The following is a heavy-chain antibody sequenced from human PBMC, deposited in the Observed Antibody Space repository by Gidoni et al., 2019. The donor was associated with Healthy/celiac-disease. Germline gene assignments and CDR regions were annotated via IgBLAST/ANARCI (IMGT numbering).Heavy chain of an antibody. CDR2: INHSGST. Sequence: QVQLQQWGAGLLKPSETLSLTCAVYGGSFSGYYWSWIRQPPGKGLEWIGEINHSGSTNYNPSLKSRVTISVDTSKNQFSLKLSSVTAADTAVYYCAREPHMRGWYANVRGNWFDPWGQGTLVTVSS. D-gene: IGHD6-19*01. CDR1: GGSFSGYY. J-gene: IGHJ5*02. CDR3: AREPHMRGWYANVRGNWFDP. V-gene: IGHV4-34*01.